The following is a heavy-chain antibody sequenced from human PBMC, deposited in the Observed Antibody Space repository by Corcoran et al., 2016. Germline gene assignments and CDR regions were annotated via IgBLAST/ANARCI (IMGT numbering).Heavy chain of an antibody. V-gene: IGHV3-7*01. D-gene: IGHD2-2*01. CDR1: GFTFSSYW. Sequence: EVQLVESGGGLVQPGGSLRLSCAASGFTFSSYWMSWVRQAPGKGLEGVANIKQAGREKYYVASVKGRFTISRDNAKNSLYLQMKSLRAEDTAVDYWERKDIVVVTAAIHWYFDLWGRGTLVTVSS. CDR2: IKQAGREK. J-gene: IGHJ2*01. CDR3: ERKDIVVVTAAIHWYFDL.